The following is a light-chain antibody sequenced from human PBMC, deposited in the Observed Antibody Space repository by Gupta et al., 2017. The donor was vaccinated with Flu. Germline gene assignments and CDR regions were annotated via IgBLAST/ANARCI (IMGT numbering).Light chain of an antibody. CDR2: EVN. CDR1: KSDIGTYNY. CDR3: SAYGGSSSLGV. Sequence: QSALTQPASVSGSPGQSITIYCTGSKSDIGTYNYVYWYQQHPGKAPKRILYEVNNRPAGISPRFSGSKAVNTAYLTISGLQSDDEADYYGSAYGGSSSLGVFGGGTRLTVL. J-gene: IGLJ2*01. V-gene: IGLV2-14*01.